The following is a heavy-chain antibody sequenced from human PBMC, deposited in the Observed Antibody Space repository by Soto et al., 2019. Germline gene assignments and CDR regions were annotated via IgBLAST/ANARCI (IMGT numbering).Heavy chain of an antibody. V-gene: IGHV4-59*01. CDR3: ARAFYGFWSGTSYYYYYYMDF. D-gene: IGHD3-3*01. Sequence: PSETLFHTCAVSGGSISSYYLSWIRQPPGKGREWIGYIYYSGSTNYNPSLKSRVTISVDTSKNQFSLKLSSVTAADTAVYYRARAFYGFWSGTSYYYYYYMDFWGKGTTVTVS. J-gene: IGHJ6*03. CDR1: GGSISSYY. CDR2: IYYSGST.